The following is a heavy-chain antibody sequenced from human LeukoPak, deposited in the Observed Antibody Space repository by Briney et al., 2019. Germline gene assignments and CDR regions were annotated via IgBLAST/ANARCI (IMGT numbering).Heavy chain of an antibody. V-gene: IGHV1-69*06. D-gene: IGHD6-19*01. CDR3: ARSPYSNGTNWFDP. J-gene: IGHJ5*02. CDR1: GGTFSSYA. CDR2: IIPIFGTA. Sequence: SVKVSCKASGGTFSSYAISWVRQAPGQGLEWMGGIIPIFGTANYAQKFQGRVTITADKSTSTAYMELSSLRSEDTAVYYCARSPYSNGTNWFDPWGQGTLVTVSS.